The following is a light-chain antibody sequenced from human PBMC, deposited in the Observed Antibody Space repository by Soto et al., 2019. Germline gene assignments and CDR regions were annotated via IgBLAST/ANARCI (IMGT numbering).Light chain of an antibody. Sequence: EIVLTQSPGTLSLSPGERATLSCRASQSVSSSFLAWYQQKPGQAPRPLIYGASSRATGIPDRFSGSGSGKDFPLTISRLEPEDFAVYYCQQYDSSPWTFGQGTKVEIK. V-gene: IGKV3-20*01. J-gene: IGKJ1*01. CDR3: QQYDSSPWT. CDR1: QSVSSSF. CDR2: GAS.